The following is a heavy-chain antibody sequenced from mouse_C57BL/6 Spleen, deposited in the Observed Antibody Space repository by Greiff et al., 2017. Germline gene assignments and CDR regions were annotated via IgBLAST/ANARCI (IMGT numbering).Heavy chain of an antibody. CDR1: GFTFSSYA. CDR2: ISDGGSYT. J-gene: IGHJ2*01. CDR3: ARDGTTVGFDY. V-gene: IGHV5-4*01. D-gene: IGHD1-1*01. Sequence: DVMLVESGGGLVKPGGSLKLSCAASGFTFSSYAMSWVRQTPEKRLEWVATISDGGSYTYYPDNVKGRFTISRDNAKNNLYLQMSHLKSEDTAMYYCARDGTTVGFDYWGQGTTLTVSS.